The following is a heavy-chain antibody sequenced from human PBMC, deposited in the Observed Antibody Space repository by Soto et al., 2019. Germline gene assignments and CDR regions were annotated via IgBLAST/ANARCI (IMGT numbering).Heavy chain of an antibody. V-gene: IGHV5-10-1*01. CDR3: AXTKYSSSWYRQYNWFDP. CDR1: GYSFTSYW. CDR2: IDPSDSYT. Sequence: PGESVKISCKGSGYSFTSYWISWVRQMPGKGLEWMGRIDPSDSYTNYSPSFQGHVTISADKSISTAYLQWSSLKASDTAMYYCAXTKYSSSWYRQYNWFDPWGQGTLVTVSS. D-gene: IGHD6-13*01. J-gene: IGHJ5*02.